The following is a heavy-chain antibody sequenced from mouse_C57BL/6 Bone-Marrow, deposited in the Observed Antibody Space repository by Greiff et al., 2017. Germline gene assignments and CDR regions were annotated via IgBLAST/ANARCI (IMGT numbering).Heavy chain of an antibody. CDR2: IYPRSGNT. Sequence: VQLQESGAELARPGASVKLSCKASGYTFTSYGISWVKQRTGQGLEWIGEIYPRSGNTYYNEKFKGKATLTADKSSSTAYMELRSLTSCDAAVYYCARWDYWGQGTTRTVSS. J-gene: IGHJ2*01. V-gene: IGHV1-81*01. CDR1: GYTFTSYG. CDR3: ARWDY.